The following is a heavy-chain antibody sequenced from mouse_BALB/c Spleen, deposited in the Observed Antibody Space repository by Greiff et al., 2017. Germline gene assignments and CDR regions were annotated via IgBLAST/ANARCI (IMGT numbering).Heavy chain of an antibody. CDR3: ARRTMIVYYAMDY. Sequence: VQLKQSGPELVKPGASVKMSCKASGYTFTSYVMHWVKQKPGQGLEWIGYINPYNDGTKYNEKFKGKATLTSDKSSSTAYMELSSLTSEDSAVYYCARRTMIVYYAMDYWGQGTSVTVSS. CDR1: GYTFTSYV. D-gene: IGHD2-4*01. J-gene: IGHJ4*01. CDR2: INPYNDGT. V-gene: IGHV1-14*01.